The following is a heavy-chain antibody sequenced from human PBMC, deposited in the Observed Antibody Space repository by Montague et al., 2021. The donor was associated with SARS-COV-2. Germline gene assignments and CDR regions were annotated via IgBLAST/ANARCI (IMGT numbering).Heavy chain of an antibody. D-gene: IGHD3-10*01. J-gene: IGHJ5*02. V-gene: IGHV4-39*01. CDR1: GGSVRSSNDC. Sequence: SETLSLTCTVSGGSVRSSNDCWGWIRQPPGKGLEWIANFYYSGNTYYNPSLKSRVTISVDTSNNQFSLKLSSVTAADTAVYFCARQNYRSGTQNGLGGNWFDPWGQGTLVTVSS. CDR2: FYYSGNT. CDR3: ARQNYRSGTQNGLGGNWFDP.